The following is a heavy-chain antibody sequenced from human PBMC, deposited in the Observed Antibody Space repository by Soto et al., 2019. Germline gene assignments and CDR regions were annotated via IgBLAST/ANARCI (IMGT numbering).Heavy chain of an antibody. D-gene: IGHD2-15*01. CDR3: VVAAQPYYFDY. CDR1: GYIFTSYY. V-gene: IGHV1-46*01. Sequence: ASVKVSCKASGYIFTSYYIHWVRQAPGQGLEWMGWINPFDGSRMFAQSFQGRVTMTRDTSTSTVYMEVSSLRSDDTAVYYCVVAAQPYYFDYWGQGTLVTVSS. CDR2: INPFDGSR. J-gene: IGHJ4*02.